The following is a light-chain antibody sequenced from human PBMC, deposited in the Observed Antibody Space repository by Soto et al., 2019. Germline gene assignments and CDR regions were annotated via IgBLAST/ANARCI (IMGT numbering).Light chain of an antibody. Sequence: QPVLTQSSSASASPGSSVKLTCTLSSGHSSYIIAWHQQQPGKAPRYLMKLEGSGSYNKGSGVPDRFSGSSSGADRYLTISNLQFEDEADYYCETWDSDTHTVVGGGTKLTVL. CDR2: LEGSGSY. V-gene: IGLV4-60*02. CDR1: SGHSSYI. J-gene: IGLJ3*02. CDR3: ETWDSDTHTV.